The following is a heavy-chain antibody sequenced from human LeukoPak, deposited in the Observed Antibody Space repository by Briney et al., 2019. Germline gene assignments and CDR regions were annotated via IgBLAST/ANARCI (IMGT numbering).Heavy chain of an antibody. J-gene: IGHJ6*03. CDR2: INPNSGGT. D-gene: IGHD6-19*01. CDR3: ARDERGSGWYYYYYYMDV. Sequence: ASVKVSCKASGYTFTGYYMHWVRQAPGQGLEWMGWINPNSGGTNYAQKFQGRVTMTRDTAISTAYMELSRLRSDDTAVYYCARDERGSGWYYYYYYMDVWGKGTTVTVSS. CDR1: GYTFTGYY. V-gene: IGHV1-2*02.